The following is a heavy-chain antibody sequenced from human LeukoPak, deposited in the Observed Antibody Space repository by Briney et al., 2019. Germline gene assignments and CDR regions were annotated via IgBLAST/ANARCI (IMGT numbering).Heavy chain of an antibody. D-gene: IGHD3-22*01. J-gene: IGHJ4*02. CDR2: ISWDGGST. Sequence: GGSLRLPCAASGFTFDDYAMHWVRQAPGKGLEWVSLISWDGGSTYYADSVKGRFTISRDNAKNSLYLQMNSLRAEDTAVYYCARNHYYYDSSGYYGYWGQGTLVTVSS. CDR1: GFTFDDYA. CDR3: ARNHYYYDSSGYYGY. V-gene: IGHV3-43D*03.